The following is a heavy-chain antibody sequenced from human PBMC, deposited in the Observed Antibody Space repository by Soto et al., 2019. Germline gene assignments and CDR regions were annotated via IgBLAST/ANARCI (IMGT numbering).Heavy chain of an antibody. D-gene: IGHD2-2*01. CDR1: GFTFSSYA. V-gene: IGHV3-30-3*01. Sequence: GGSLRLSCAASGFTFSSYAMHWVRQAPGKGLEWVAVISYDGSNKYYADSVKGRFTISRDNSKNTLYLQMNSLRAEDTAVYYCARAGGDIVVVPAAIRSWFDPWGQGTLVTVSS. J-gene: IGHJ5*02. CDR3: ARAGGDIVVVPAAIRSWFDP. CDR2: ISYDGSNK.